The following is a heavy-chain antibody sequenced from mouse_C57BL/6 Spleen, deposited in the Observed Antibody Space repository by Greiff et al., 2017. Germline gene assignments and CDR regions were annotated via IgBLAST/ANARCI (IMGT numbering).Heavy chain of an antibody. Sequence: QVQLQQPGAELVKPGASVKLSCKASGYTFTSYWMQWVKQRPGQGLEWIGEIDPSDSYTNYNQKFKGKATLTVDTSSSTAYMQLSSLTSEDSAVYYCARSKPPQYYYAMDYWGQGTSVTVSS. CDR1: GYTFTSYW. V-gene: IGHV1-50*01. D-gene: IGHD6-1*01. CDR2: IDPSDSYT. CDR3: ARSKPPQYYYAMDY. J-gene: IGHJ4*01.